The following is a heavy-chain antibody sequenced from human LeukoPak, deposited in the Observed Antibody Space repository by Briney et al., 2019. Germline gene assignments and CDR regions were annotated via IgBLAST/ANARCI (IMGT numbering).Heavy chain of an antibody. CDR1: GGSINSYF. D-gene: IGHD4-23*01. CDR3: AREAYYGGIDY. Sequence: SETLSLTCSVSGGSINSYFWSWIRQPPGKGLEWIGYIYYSGSTNYNPSLKSRVTISVDTSKNQFSLKLSSVTAADTAVYYCAREAYYGGIDYWGQGTLVTVSS. CDR2: IYYSGST. V-gene: IGHV4-59*01. J-gene: IGHJ4*02.